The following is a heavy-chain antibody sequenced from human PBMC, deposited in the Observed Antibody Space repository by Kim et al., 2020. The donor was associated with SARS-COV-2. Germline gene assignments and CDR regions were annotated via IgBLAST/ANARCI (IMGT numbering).Heavy chain of an antibody. V-gene: IGHV3-30-3*01. Sequence: GGSLRLSCAASGFTGFTFSAYSMHWVRQAPRKGLAWVTLISYDGGNKYYADTVRDRSTISRDNSKNTVNLQMNTLRTEDTAVCYCPRSRCYSTSWCFGFWGHGTLVTVSS. CDR1: GFTGFTFSAYS. D-gene: IGHD6-13*01. CDR2: ISYDGGNK. J-gene: IGHJ4*01. CDR3: PRSRCYSTSWCFGF.